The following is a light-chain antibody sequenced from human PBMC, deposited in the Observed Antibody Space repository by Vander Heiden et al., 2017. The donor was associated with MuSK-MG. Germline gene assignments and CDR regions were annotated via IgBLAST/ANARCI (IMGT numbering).Light chain of an antibody. CDR1: QSISSY. CDR3: QQSYSTPWT. Sequence: DIQMTQSPSSLSASVGDRVTITCRASQSISSYLNWYQQKPGKAPKLLIYAASSLQSGVPSRFSGSGSGTDFTLTISVLQPEDFATYYCQQSYSTPWTFGQGTKVXIK. CDR2: AAS. J-gene: IGKJ1*01. V-gene: IGKV1-39*01.